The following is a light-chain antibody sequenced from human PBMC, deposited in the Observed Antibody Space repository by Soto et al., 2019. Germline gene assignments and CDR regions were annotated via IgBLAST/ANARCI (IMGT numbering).Light chain of an antibody. V-gene: IGLV2-14*01. J-gene: IGLJ1*01. CDR3: ISCITANTRCV. CDR1: SSDIGRYNY. CDR2: EVN. Sequence: QSALTQPASVSGSPGQSITISCTGTSSDIGRYNYVSWFQQHPGKVPKLVIFEVNYRPSGVSDRFSGSKSGNTASLTVTGLQAEDEADYYCISCITANTRCVFGRWPKVTVL.